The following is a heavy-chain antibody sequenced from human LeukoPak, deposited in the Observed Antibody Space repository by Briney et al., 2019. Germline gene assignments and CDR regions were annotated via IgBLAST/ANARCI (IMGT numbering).Heavy chain of an antibody. Sequence: GGSLRLSCAASGFTFSASAMSWVRQAPGKGLTWVSSISAGGESKHYADSVEGRFTISRDNSKNTLYLQMNNLRAEDTAVYYCAIDPSSGWYVNAFDMWGQGTVVTVSS. CDR2: ISAGGESK. D-gene: IGHD6-19*01. V-gene: IGHV3-23*01. CDR1: GFTFSASA. J-gene: IGHJ3*02. CDR3: AIDPSSGWYVNAFDM.